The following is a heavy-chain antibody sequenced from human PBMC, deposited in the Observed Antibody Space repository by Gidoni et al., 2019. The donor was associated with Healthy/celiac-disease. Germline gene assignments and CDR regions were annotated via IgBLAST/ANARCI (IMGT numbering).Heavy chain of an antibody. J-gene: IGHJ6*02. D-gene: IGHD3-9*01. V-gene: IGHV3-48*02. Sequence: EVQLVESGGGLVQPGGSLSLSCAASGFPFSSYSLNWVRQAPGKGLEWVSYISSSSSTIYYADSVKGRFTISRDNAKNSLYLQMNSLRDEDTAVYYCARDASPPSRMTGRADYYYYGMDVWGQGTTVTVSS. CDR3: ARDASPPSRMTGRADYYYYGMDV. CDR1: GFPFSSYS. CDR2: ISSSSSTI.